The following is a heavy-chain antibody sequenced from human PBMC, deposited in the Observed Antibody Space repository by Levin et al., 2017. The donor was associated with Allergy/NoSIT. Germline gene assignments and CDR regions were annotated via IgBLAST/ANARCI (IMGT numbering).Heavy chain of an antibody. CDR2: IWHDGSNK. J-gene: IGHJ3*02. Sequence: GESLKISCAASGFTFSSYGIHWIRQSAGKGLEWVAFIWHDGSNKFYADSVKGRFTVSRDNSKNTLSLQMNSLRVEDTAVYYCARIPGSPMQWEVNIDAFSTWGQGTMVTVSS. D-gene: IGHD1-26*01. V-gene: IGHV3-33*01. CDR3: ARIPGSPMQWEVNIDAFST. CDR1: GFTFSSYG.